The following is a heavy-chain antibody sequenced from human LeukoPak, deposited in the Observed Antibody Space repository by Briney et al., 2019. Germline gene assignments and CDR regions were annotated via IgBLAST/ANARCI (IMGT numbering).Heavy chain of an antibody. J-gene: IGHJ6*01. CDR2: IYYSGST. D-gene: IGHD1-26*01. Sequence: SETLSLTCTVSGGSISSYYWSWIRQPPGKGLEWIGYIYYSGSTNYNPSLKSRVTISVDTSKNQFSLKLSSGTAADTAVYYCAGASGGEVLNGMDVWGEGATVTVSS. V-gene: IGHV4-59*12. CDR3: AGASGGEVLNGMDV. CDR1: GGSISSYY.